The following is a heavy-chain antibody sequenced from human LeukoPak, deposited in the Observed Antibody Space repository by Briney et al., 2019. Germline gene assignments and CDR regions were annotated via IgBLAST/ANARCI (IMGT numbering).Heavy chain of an antibody. Sequence: GGSLRLSCAASGFTFSIYAMSWVRQAPGKGLEWVSLILYDGSNKYYADSVKGRFTISRDDSKNTVYLQMNSLRAGDTSVYYCARDGEYCSAGCTSHSYSYGLDVWGQGTTVTVSS. D-gene: IGHD2-15*01. J-gene: IGHJ6*02. CDR3: ARDGEYCSAGCTSHSYSYGLDV. V-gene: IGHV3-33*08. CDR1: GFTFSIYA. CDR2: ILYDGSNK.